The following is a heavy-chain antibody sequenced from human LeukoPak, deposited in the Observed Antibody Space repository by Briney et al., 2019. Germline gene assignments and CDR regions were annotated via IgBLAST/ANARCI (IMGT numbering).Heavy chain of an antibody. V-gene: IGHV3-74*01. CDR2: INSDGGST. D-gene: IGHD5-24*01. CDR3: ARRIQGMAPYYFDY. J-gene: IGHJ4*02. Sequence: GGSLRLSCTASGSTFSSYWMHWVRQAPGKGLVWASRINSDGGSTSYADSVKGRFTISRDNAKNTLYLQMNSLRAEDTAVYYCARRIQGMAPYYFDYWGQGTLVTVSS. CDR1: GSTFSSYW.